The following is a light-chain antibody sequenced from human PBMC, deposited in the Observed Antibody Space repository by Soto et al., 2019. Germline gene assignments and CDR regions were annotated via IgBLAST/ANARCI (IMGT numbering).Light chain of an antibody. CDR1: RSDVGSYNL. J-gene: IGLJ3*02. CDR2: EVS. V-gene: IGLV2-23*02. CDR3: CAYAGSSTVV. Sequence: QSVLTQPASVSGSPGQSITISCTGTRSDVGSYNLVSWYQQHPGKAPKAVIYEVSKRPSGVSNRFSGSKSGNTASLTISGLQADDEADYYCCAYAGSSTVVFGGGTKLTV.